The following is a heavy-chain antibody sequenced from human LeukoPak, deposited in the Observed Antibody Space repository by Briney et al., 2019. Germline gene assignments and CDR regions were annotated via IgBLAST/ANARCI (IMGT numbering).Heavy chain of an antibody. Sequence: GGSLRLSCAASGFTFSSYAMSWVRQAPGKGLEWVSGISGSGGSTYDADSVKGRFTISRDNSKNTLYLQMNSLRDEDTAVYYCAKDSGWYFGDYYYYGMDVWGQGTTVTVSS. D-gene: IGHD6-19*01. CDR3: AKDSGWYFGDYYYYGMDV. CDR2: ISGSGGST. V-gene: IGHV3-23*01. J-gene: IGHJ6*02. CDR1: GFTFSSYA.